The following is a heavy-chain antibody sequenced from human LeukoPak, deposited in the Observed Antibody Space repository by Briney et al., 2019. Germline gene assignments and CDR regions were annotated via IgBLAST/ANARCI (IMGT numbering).Heavy chain of an antibody. CDR3: AKRGNSWDLFDY. D-gene: IGHD6-13*01. J-gene: IGHJ4*02. CDR1: GFTFSSYV. Sequence: GGSLRLSCAASGFTFSSYVMSWVRQAPGKGLEWVSNIGGSVGSMFYAASVKGRFAISRDNSKNTLFLQMNNLRVEDTAVYYCAKRGNSWDLFDYWGQGTLVTVSS. V-gene: IGHV3-23*01. CDR2: IGGSVGSM.